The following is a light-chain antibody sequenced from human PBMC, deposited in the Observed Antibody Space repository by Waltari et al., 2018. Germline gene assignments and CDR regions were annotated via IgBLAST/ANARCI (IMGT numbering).Light chain of an antibody. CDR3: ISYAGSHNYV. V-gene: IGLV2-8*01. CDR2: EVN. Sequence: QSALTQPPSPSGSPGHSVTISCTGTSSHVGTYNYVSWFPQHPGKAPQPMLYEVNNRPTGVPDRFSGSKSGNTASLTVSGLQAEDEADYYCISYAGSHNYVFGTGTKVTVL. J-gene: IGLJ1*01. CDR1: SSHVGTYNY.